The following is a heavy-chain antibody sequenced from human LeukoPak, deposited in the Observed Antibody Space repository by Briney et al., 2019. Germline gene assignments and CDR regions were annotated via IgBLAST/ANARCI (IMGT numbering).Heavy chain of an antibody. CDR2: INHSGST. CDR1: GGSFSGYY. D-gene: IGHD2-15*01. CDR3: AGGYCSGGSCYYVH. V-gene: IGHV4-34*01. J-gene: IGHJ1*01. Sequence: SETLSLTCAVYGGSFSGYYWSWIRQPPGKGLEWIGEINHSGSTNYNPSLKSRVTISVDTSKNQFSLKLSSVTAADTAVYYCAGGYCSGGSCYYVHWGQGTLVTVSS.